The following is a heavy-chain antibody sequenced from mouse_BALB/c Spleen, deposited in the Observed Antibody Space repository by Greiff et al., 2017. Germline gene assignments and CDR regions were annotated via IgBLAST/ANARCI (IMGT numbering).Heavy chain of an antibody. J-gene: IGHJ2*01. CDR1: GYTFTSYW. CDR3: ARLGTTVGPYFDY. D-gene: IGHD1-1*01. V-gene: IGHV1-87*01. Sequence: VQLQQSGAELARPGASVKLSCKASGYTFTSYWMQWVKQRPGQGLEWIGAIYPGDGDTRYTQKFKGKATLTADKSSSTAYMQLSSLASEDSAVYYCARLGTTVGPYFDYWGQGTTLTVSS. CDR2: IYPGDGDT.